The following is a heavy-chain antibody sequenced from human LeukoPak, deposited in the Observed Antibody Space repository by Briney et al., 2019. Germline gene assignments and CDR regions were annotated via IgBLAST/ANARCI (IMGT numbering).Heavy chain of an antibody. CDR1: GGSVSSSSDY. CDR3: ARDFSSSWYAFDY. Sequence: SETLSLTCTVSGGSVSSSSDYWSWIRQPPGKGLEWIGYIYYSGSANYNSSLKSRVTISVDTSKNQFSLKLSSVTAADTAVYYCARDFSSSWYAFDYWGQGILVTVSS. CDR2: IYYSGSA. J-gene: IGHJ4*02. D-gene: IGHD6-13*01. V-gene: IGHV4-61*01.